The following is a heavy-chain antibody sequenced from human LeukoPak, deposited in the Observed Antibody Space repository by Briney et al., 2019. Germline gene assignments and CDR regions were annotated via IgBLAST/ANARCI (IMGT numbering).Heavy chain of an antibody. CDR3: ARAPFWSGYSSYYYYYYYMDV. V-gene: IGHV1-2*02. Sequence: ASVKVSCKASGYTFTGYYMHWVRQAPGQGLEWMGWINPNSGGTNYAQKFQGRVTMTRDTSISTAYMELSRLRSDDTAVYYCARAPFWSGYSSYYYYYYYMDVWGKGTTVTVSS. CDR1: GYTFTGYY. CDR2: INPNSGGT. D-gene: IGHD3-3*01. J-gene: IGHJ6*03.